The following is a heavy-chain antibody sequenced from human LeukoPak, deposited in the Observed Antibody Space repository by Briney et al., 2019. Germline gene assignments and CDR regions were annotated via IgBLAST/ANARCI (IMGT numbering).Heavy chain of an antibody. D-gene: IGHD1-1*01. CDR1: GFTFSSNA. J-gene: IGHJ4*02. CDR3: ATTKQARRYFDY. Sequence: GGSLRLSCAGSGFTFSSNALSWVRQAPGKGLEWVSTISTSGGNTYYADSVRGRFTISRDNSKNTLYLQMNTLRAEDTAVYYCATTKQARRYFDYWGQGTLVTVSS. CDR2: ISTSGGNT. V-gene: IGHV3-23*01.